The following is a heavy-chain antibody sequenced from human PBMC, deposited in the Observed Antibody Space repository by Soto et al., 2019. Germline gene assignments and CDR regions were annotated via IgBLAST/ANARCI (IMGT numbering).Heavy chain of an antibody. J-gene: IGHJ6*02. V-gene: IGHV1-69*12. CDR2: IIPIFSTP. CDR3: ARDKDRPQLGGNYCYGIDV. D-gene: IGHD2-15*01. CDR1: GGTFGNSA. Sequence: QVQLVQSGAEVKKPGSSVTVSCKASGGTFGNSAISWVRQAPGQGVEWMGGIIPIFSTPDYAQKFQGRVTSAAHGSTTTAYTELTRLNSEHTAVYYCARDKDRPQLGGNYCYGIDVWGQGTTVTVSS.